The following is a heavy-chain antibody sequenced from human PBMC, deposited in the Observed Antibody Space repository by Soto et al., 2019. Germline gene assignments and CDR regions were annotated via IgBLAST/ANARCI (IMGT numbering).Heavy chain of an antibody. CDR3: ASVETQRYYYGMDV. J-gene: IGHJ6*02. CDR2: IIPIFRTA. V-gene: IGHV1-69*12. D-gene: IGHD2-15*01. CDR1: GGTFSSYA. Sequence: QVQLVQSGAEVKKPGSSVKVSCKASGGTFSSYAISWVRQAPGQGLEWMGGIIPIFRTADYEQKFQGRVTMTANETTSTAYRELSSLSSEDTAVYYCASVETQRYYYGMDVWGQGTTVTVSS.